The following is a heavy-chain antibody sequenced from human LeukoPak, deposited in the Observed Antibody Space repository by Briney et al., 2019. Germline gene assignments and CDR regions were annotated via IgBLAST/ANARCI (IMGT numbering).Heavy chain of an antibody. Sequence: GESLKISCKGSGYSFTSYWIGWVRQMPGKGLEWMGIIYPGDSDTSYSPSFQGQVTISADKSICTAYLQWSSLKASDTAMYYCARQGILTGYQFDYWGQGTLVTVSS. CDR3: ARQGILTGYQFDY. CDR2: IYPGDSDT. D-gene: IGHD3-9*01. V-gene: IGHV5-51*01. J-gene: IGHJ4*02. CDR1: GYSFTSYW.